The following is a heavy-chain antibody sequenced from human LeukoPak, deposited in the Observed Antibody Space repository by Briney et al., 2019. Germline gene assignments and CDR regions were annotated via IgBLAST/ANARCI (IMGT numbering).Heavy chain of an antibody. CDR2: IITIFGTA. V-gene: IGHV1-69*06. D-gene: IGHD3-22*01. J-gene: IGHJ4*02. Sequence: ASVKVSCTASGGTFSSYAISWVRQAPGQGLEWMGGIITIFGTANYAQKFQGRVTITADKSSSTAYMELSSLRSEDTAVYYCAREFRYYYDSSGYPRFDYWGQGTLVTVSS. CDR1: GGTFSSYA. CDR3: AREFRYYYDSSGYPRFDY.